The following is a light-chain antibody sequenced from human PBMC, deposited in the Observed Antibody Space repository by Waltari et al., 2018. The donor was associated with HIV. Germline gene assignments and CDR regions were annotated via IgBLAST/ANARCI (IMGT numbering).Light chain of an antibody. Sequence: QSVLTQPPSVSGAPGQRVTISCTGNSSNIGAGYDVHWYQQLPGTAPKLLSYGCSHRPAGVPDPFSGSQSGTSASLAITGLQAEDEADYYCQSYDSSLSDVVFGGGTKLTVL. J-gene: IGLJ2*01. CDR2: GCS. V-gene: IGLV1-40*01. CDR3: QSYDSSLSDVV. CDR1: SSNIGAGYD.